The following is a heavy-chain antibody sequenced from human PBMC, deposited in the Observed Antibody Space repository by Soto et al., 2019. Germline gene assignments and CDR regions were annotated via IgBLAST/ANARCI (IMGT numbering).Heavy chain of an antibody. J-gene: IGHJ4*02. CDR1: GGSINSGDFY. CDR3: TRDTRGHGYSHGTFDY. Sequence: SETLSLTCTVSGGSINSGDFYWSWIRQPPGKGLEWIGYIFYSGSTYYNPSLKSRLTMSVDTSKNQFSLKLGSVTAADTAVYYCTRDTRGHGYSHGTFDYWGQGTLVTVSS. CDR2: IFYSGST. D-gene: IGHD4-4*01. V-gene: IGHV4-30-4*01.